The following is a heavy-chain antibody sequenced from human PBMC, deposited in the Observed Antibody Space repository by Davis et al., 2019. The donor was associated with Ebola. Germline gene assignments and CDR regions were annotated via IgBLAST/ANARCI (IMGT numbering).Heavy chain of an antibody. D-gene: IGHD6-6*01. J-gene: IGHJ6*02. Sequence: AASVQVSCKASGYTFTSYAMHWVRQAPGQRLAWMGWINAGNGNTQYSQKFQGRVTITRDTSASTAYMELSSLRSEDTAVYYCARGSSKAYYYYGMDVWGQGTTVTVSS. CDR1: GYTFTSYA. CDR2: INAGNGNT. V-gene: IGHV1-3*01. CDR3: ARGSSKAYYYYGMDV.